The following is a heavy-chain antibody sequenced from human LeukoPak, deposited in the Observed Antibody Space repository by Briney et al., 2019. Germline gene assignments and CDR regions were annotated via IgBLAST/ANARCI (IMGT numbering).Heavy chain of an antibody. CDR2: LNGYGDYT. CDR3: AKDRYGGNAFDY. J-gene: IGHJ4*02. Sequence: GGSLRLSCEVSGFTFSSYWMYWVRQVPGKGLVWVSRLNGYGDYTDYEDSVKGRFTISRDNSKNTLYLQMNSLRAEDTAVYYCAKDRYGGNAFDYWGQGTLVTVSS. D-gene: IGHD4-23*01. V-gene: IGHV3-74*01. CDR1: GFTFSSYW.